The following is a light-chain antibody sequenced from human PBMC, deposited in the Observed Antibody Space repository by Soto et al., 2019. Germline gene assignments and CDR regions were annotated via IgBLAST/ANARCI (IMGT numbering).Light chain of an antibody. CDR3: QQSYSTLWT. CDR1: QSISSY. Sequence: DIQMTQSPSSLSASVGDRVTITCRASQSISSYLNWYQQKPGKAPKLLIYAASSLLRGVPSRFSGSGSGTDVTLTISSLQPEDFATYSCQQSYSTLWTFGQGTKVEIK. CDR2: AAS. V-gene: IGKV1-39*01. J-gene: IGKJ1*01.